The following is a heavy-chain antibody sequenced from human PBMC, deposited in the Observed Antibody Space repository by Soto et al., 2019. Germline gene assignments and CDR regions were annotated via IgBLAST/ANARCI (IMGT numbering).Heavy chain of an antibody. CDR3: ARDRSDSSRADSFDI. J-gene: IGHJ3*02. D-gene: IGHD6-25*01. Sequence: EVQLVESGGGLIQPGGSLRLSCAVSGFSVSNTYMSWVRQAPGKGLEWISVIYRGRATYYADSVKGRFTISRDDSRNTVYLQMNSLTTEDTAVYFCARDRSDSSRADSFDIWGQETMVTVSS. CDR1: GFSVSNTY. V-gene: IGHV3-53*01. CDR2: IYRGRAT.